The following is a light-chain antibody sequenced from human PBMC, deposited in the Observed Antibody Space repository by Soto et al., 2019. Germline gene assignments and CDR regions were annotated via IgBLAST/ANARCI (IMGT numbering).Light chain of an antibody. Sequence: DIQMTQSPSSLSASVGDRVTITCRASQGITNYLAWYQQQPGKVPKLLMYAASTLQSGVPSRFSGSGSGTDFTLTISSLQPEVVATYYCQRYNSVPPVTFGPGTKVNL. CDR3: QRYNSVPPVT. CDR1: QGITNY. J-gene: IGKJ3*01. CDR2: AAS. V-gene: IGKV1-27*01.